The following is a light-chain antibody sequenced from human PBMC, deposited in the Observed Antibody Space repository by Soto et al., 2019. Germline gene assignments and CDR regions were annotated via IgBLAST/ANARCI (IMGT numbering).Light chain of an antibody. CDR2: GAP. Sequence: ELVLTHSPGTLSLSPGERATLSCRASQTVNNNYLAWYQQIPGQAPRLLISGAPGRATGTPDRFSSSASGTDFTLTISRLEPEDFAVYYCQQYGSSPLTFGGGTKVDIK. CDR3: QQYGSSPLT. CDR1: QTVNNNY. J-gene: IGKJ4*01. V-gene: IGKV3-20*01.